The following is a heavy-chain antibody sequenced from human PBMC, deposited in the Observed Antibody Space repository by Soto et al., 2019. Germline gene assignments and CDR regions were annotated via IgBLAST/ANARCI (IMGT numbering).Heavy chain of an antibody. V-gene: IGHV1-8*01. CDR3: ARVATVTDAFDI. CDR1: GYTFTSYV. CDR2: MNPNSGNT. Sequence: ASVKVSRNASGYTFTSYVINLVRLATGQGLEWMGWMNPNSGNTGYAQKFQGRVTMTRNTSISTAYMELSSLRSEDTAVYYCARVATVTDAFDIWGQGTMVTVSS. J-gene: IGHJ3*02. D-gene: IGHD4-17*01.